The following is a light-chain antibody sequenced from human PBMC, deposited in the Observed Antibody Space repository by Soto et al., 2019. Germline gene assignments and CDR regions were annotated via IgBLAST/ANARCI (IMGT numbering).Light chain of an antibody. CDR3: QQRDYWQVT. CDR2: GAS. CDR1: QSVSSN. V-gene: IGKV3D-15*01. Sequence: EIMMTQSPAILSVSPGERATLSSRVSQSVSSNLAWYQQKPGQAPRLLIYGASTRATGIPDRFSGSGSGTDFTLTISSLEPEDFAIYYCQQRDYWQVTFGQGTRLEIK. J-gene: IGKJ5*01.